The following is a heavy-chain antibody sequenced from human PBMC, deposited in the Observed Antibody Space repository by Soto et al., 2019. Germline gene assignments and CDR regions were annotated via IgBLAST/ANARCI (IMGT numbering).Heavy chain of an antibody. J-gene: IGHJ6*02. V-gene: IGHV3-15*01. Sequence: GGSLRLSCAASGFTFSNAWMSWVRQAPGKGLEWVGRIKSKTDGGTTDYAAPVKGRFTISRDDSKNTLYLQMNSLKTEDTAVYYCTTLGYDFWSGYLPYYYYGMDVWGQGTTVTVSS. CDR3: TTLGYDFWSGYLPYYYYGMDV. CDR1: GFTFSNAW. D-gene: IGHD3-3*01. CDR2: IKSKTDGGTT.